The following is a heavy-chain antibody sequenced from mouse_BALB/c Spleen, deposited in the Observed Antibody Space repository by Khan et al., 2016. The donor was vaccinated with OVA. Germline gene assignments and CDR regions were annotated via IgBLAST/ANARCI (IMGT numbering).Heavy chain of an antibody. CDR1: GYSITSDYA. D-gene: IGHD2-3*01. CDR2: ISYSGST. J-gene: IGHJ4*01. Sequence: VQLQQSGPGLVKPSQSLSLTCTVTGYSITSDYAWNWIRQFPGNKLEWMGYISYSGSTNYNPALKSRISITRDTSKNQFFLPLNSVTTEDTATYYCARDGSRYNYAMDYWGQGTSVTVSS. CDR3: ARDGSRYNYAMDY. V-gene: IGHV3-2*02.